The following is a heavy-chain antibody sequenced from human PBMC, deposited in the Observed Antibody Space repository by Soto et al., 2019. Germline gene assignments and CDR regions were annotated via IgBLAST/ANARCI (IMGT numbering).Heavy chain of an antibody. CDR1: GGSLSSGCYS. D-gene: IGHD3-10*01. Sequence: TLSLACAVSGGSLSSGCYSWSWIRQPRGEGMEWIGYIYHSGSTYYNPSLKSRVTISVDRSKNQFSLKLSSVTAAETAVYYCARCPYGSGSGAEDAFDIWGQGTMLTVS. V-gene: IGHV4-30-2*01. CDR2: IYHSGST. J-gene: IGHJ3*02. CDR3: ARCPYGSGSGAEDAFDI.